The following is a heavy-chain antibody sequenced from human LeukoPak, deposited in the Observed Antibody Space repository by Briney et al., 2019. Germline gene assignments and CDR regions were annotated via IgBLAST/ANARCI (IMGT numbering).Heavy chain of an antibody. CDR2: IYYTGGT. V-gene: IGHV4-59*08. CDR3: ARRLAVTGRYYFDY. CDR1: GGSISTYY. J-gene: IGHJ4*02. D-gene: IGHD6-19*01. Sequence: SETLSLTCTVSGGSISTYYWTWIRQPPGKGLEWIGFIYYTGGTKYNPSLESRVTISLDMSKNQFSLKLSSVTAADTAVYYCARRLAVTGRYYFDYWDQGTLVTVSS.